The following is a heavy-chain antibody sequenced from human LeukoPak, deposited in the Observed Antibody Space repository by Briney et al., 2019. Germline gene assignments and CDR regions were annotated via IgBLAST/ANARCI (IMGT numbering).Heavy chain of an antibody. D-gene: IGHD2-2*01. Sequence: ASVKVSCKASGYTFTDYDMHWVRQAPGQGLEWMGRINPNSGGTNYTQKFQGRVTMTRDTSISTAYMELSSLRSEDTAVYYCARGLSTDWGQGTLVTVSS. V-gene: IGHV1-2*06. J-gene: IGHJ4*02. CDR1: GYTFTDYD. CDR3: ARGLSTD. CDR2: INPNSGGT.